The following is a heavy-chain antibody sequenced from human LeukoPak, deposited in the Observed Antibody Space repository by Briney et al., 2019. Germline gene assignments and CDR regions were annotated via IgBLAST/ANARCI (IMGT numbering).Heavy chain of an antibody. CDR1: GGSFSGYY. J-gene: IGHJ4*02. Sequence: SETLSLTCAVYGGSFSGYYWSWIRQPPGKGLEWIGEINHSGSTNYNPSLKSRVTISVDTSKNQFSLKLSSVTAADTAVYYCARGLRVGATNFDYWGQGTLVTVSS. V-gene: IGHV4-34*01. CDR3: ARGLRVGATNFDY. D-gene: IGHD1-26*01. CDR2: INHSGST.